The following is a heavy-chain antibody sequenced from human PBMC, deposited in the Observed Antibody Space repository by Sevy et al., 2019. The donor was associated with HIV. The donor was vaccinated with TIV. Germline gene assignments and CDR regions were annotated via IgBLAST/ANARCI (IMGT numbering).Heavy chain of an antibody. CDR2: IKQDESEK. D-gene: IGHD5-12*01. J-gene: IGHJ4*02. V-gene: IGHV3-7*01. CDR1: GFTFTDYW. Sequence: GGSLRLSCAASGFTFTDYWMSWVRQTPGKGLEWVATIKQDESEKYYVDSVKGRFDISRDNGRNSVYLQMNGLRAEDTALYYCAREVGGYNWRPYYFDSWGQGTLVTVSS. CDR3: AREVGGYNWRPYYFDS.